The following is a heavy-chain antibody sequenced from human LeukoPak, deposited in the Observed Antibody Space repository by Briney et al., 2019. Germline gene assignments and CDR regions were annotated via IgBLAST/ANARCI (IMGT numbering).Heavy chain of an antibody. V-gene: IGHV3-23*01. Sequence: GGSLRLSCAVSGFTFSSYAMSWVRQAPGKGLEWVSGISGSGGSTYYADSVKGRFTISRDNSKNTLYLQMNSLRAEDTAAYYCAKPAYCSGGSCYSIGYFDYWGQGTLVTVSS. CDR3: AKPAYCSGGSCYSIGYFDY. CDR2: ISGSGGST. CDR1: GFTFSSYA. D-gene: IGHD2-15*01. J-gene: IGHJ4*02.